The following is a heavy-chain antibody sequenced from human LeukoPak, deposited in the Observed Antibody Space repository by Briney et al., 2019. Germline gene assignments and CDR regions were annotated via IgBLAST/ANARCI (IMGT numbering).Heavy chain of an antibody. J-gene: IGHJ4*02. CDR3: ARAADSSSWYGIDY. Sequence: PSETLSLTCTVSGGSISSYYWTWIRQPPGKGLEWIGYIYYSGSTNYNPSLKSRVTISVDTSKNQFSLKLSSVTATDTAVYYCARAADSSSWYGIDYWGQGTLVTVSS. CDR1: GGSISSYY. D-gene: IGHD6-13*01. CDR2: IYYSGST. V-gene: IGHV4-59*01.